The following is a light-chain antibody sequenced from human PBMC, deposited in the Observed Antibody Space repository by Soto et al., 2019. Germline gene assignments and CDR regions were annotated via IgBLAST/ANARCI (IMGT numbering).Light chain of an antibody. J-gene: IGKJ2*01. CDR2: DAS. CDR3: QQFNTYSYT. CDR1: QSVRNW. Sequence: DIQMTQSPSTLSASVGDRVTITCRASQSVRNWLAWYQQKPGKAPKLLIYDASSLESGVPSRFSGSGFGTEFTLTISSLQPDDFATYYCQQFNTYSYTFGQGTKVDSK. V-gene: IGKV1-5*01.